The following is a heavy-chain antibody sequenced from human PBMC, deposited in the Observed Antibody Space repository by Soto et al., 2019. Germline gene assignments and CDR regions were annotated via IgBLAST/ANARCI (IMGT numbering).Heavy chain of an antibody. CDR1: GFTFTRYS. Sequence: GGSLRLSCAASGFTFTRYSMNWVRQAPGKGLEWVSSISSTTNYIYYADSMKGRFTVSRDNAKNSVYLEMNSLSAEDTALYYCARESEDFTSNFDYWGPGTLVTVSS. J-gene: IGHJ4*02. CDR3: ARESEDFTSNFDY. V-gene: IGHV3-21*01. CDR2: ISSTTNYI.